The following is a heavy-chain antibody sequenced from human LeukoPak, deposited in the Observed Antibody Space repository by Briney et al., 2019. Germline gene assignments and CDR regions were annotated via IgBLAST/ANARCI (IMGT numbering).Heavy chain of an antibody. Sequence: ASVKVSCKASGGTFSSYAISWVRQAPGQGFEWMGGIIPIFGTANYAQKFQGRATITTDESTSTAYMELSSLRSEDTAVYYCARDSGWNYYYYYMDVWGKGTTVTVSS. V-gene: IGHV1-69*05. CDR2: IIPIFGTA. D-gene: IGHD1-14*01. CDR1: GGTFSSYA. CDR3: ARDSGWNYYYYYMDV. J-gene: IGHJ6*03.